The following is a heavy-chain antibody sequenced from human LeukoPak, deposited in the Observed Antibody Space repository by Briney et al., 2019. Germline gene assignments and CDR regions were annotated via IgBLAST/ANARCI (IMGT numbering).Heavy chain of an antibody. J-gene: IGHJ4*02. V-gene: IGHV3-30*03. Sequence: GGSLRLSCAASGFTFSSYGMHWVRQAPGKGLEWVAVISYDGSNKYYADSVKGRFTISRDNSKNTLYLQMNSLRAEDTAVYYCATGGDIVVVVAATHDYWGQGTLVTVSS. CDR2: ISYDGSNK. CDR3: ATGGDIVVVVAATHDY. D-gene: IGHD2-15*01. CDR1: GFTFSSYG.